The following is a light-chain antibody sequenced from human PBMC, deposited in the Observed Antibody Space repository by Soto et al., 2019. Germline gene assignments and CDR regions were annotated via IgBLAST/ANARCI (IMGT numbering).Light chain of an antibody. CDR2: PAS. V-gene: IGKV3-15*01. J-gene: IGKJ4*01. CDR1: QSVRDN. Sequence: EILLTQSPATLAVSPGEGATLSCRASQSVRDNLAWYQQKPGQAPRLLIYPASTRATGVPARFSGSGSGTEFTLTISSLQSEDFAVYYCQHYKTWPLAFGGGTKVDIK. CDR3: QHYKTWPLA.